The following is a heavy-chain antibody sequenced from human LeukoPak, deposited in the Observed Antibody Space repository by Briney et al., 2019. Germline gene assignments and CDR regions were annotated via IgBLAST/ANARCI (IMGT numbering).Heavy chain of an antibody. Sequence: SETLSLTCAVSGVSITDNWWSWVRQPPGKGLEWIGEILHTGPTNFNPSLKSRVTISVDTSTNQFSLRLTSMTGADTAVYYCASLGSGWYTFDYWGQGTLVTVSS. J-gene: IGHJ4*02. D-gene: IGHD6-19*01. CDR1: GVSITDNW. CDR2: ILHTGPT. CDR3: ASLGSGWYTFDY. V-gene: IGHV4-4*02.